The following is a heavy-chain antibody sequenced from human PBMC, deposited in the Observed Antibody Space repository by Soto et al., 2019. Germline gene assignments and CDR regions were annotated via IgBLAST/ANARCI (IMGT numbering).Heavy chain of an antibody. V-gene: IGHV5-51*01. CDR2: IYTGDSDT. J-gene: IGHJ4*02. Sequence: GESLKISCKGSGYSFTSYWIGWVRQMPGKGLEWMGIIYTGDSDTRYSPSFQGQVTISADKSISTAYLQWSSLKASDTALYYCARPGSSSGWEVPFDYWGQGTLVTVSS. D-gene: IGHD6-19*01. CDR1: GYSFTSYW. CDR3: ARPGSSSGWEVPFDY.